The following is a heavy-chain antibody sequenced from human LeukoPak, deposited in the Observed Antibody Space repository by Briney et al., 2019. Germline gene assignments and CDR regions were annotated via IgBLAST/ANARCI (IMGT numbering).Heavy chain of an antibody. Sequence: PGGSLRLSCAASGFTFSRYAMSWVRQAPGKGLEWVSVISGSGGSTNYADSVKGRFTISRDNSKNTLYLQINSLRAEDTAVYYCAKGVYYDSRGWFDPWGQGILVTVSS. J-gene: IGHJ5*02. CDR2: ISGSGGST. V-gene: IGHV3-23*01. CDR1: GFTFSRYA. D-gene: IGHD3-22*01. CDR3: AKGVYYDSRGWFDP.